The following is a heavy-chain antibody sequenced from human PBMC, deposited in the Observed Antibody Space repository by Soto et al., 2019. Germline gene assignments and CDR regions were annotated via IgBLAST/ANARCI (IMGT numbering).Heavy chain of an antibody. Sequence: QVQLQESGPGLVKPSQTLSLTCTVSGGSISSGDYYWSWIRQPPGKGLEWIGYIYYSGSTYYNPSLKSRVTLSGDTSNNQFSLKLSSVTAADTAVYYCARDHYVYDILTGYGYYYGMDVWGQGTTVTVSS. V-gene: IGHV4-30-4*01. D-gene: IGHD3-9*01. CDR2: IYYSGST. CDR3: ARDHYVYDILTGYGYYYGMDV. J-gene: IGHJ6*02. CDR1: GGSISSGDYY.